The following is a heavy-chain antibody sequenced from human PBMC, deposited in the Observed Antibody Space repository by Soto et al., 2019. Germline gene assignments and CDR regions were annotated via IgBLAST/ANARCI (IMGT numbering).Heavy chain of an antibody. CDR3: AKGNGAAGGRGAYFHS. V-gene: IGHV3-23*01. CDR1: GFTFRSYA. Sequence: QLLESGGGLVQPGGSLRLSCATSGFTFRSYAMSWVRQAPGKGLEWVSTITSSGGNTFYAGSVKGRFTISRDNSKSTLSLQINSPKGEDTAIYYCAKGNGAAGGRGAYFHSWGQGTLVTVSS. D-gene: IGHD6-13*01. CDR2: ITSSGGNT. J-gene: IGHJ4*02.